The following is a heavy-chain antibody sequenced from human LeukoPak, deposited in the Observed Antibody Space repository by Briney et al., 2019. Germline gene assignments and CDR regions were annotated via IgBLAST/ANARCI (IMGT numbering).Heavy chain of an antibody. Sequence: GGSLRLSCVASGFTFNSDWMSWVRQAPGKGLEWVAIIKKDGSEKHYLDSVKGRFTISRDNSKSSVYLQMNSLRAEDTALYYCAKGGTTGAYWGQGTLVTVSS. CDR1: GFTFNSDW. J-gene: IGHJ4*02. CDR2: IKKDGSEK. V-gene: IGHV3-7*01. D-gene: IGHD4-17*01. CDR3: AKGGTTGAY.